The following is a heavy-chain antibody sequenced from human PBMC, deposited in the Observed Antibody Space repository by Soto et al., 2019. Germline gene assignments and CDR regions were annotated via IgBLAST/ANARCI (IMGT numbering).Heavy chain of an antibody. Sequence: SETLSLTCTVSGGSISSSSYYWGWIRQPPGKGLEWIGSIYYSGSTYYNPSLKSRVTISVDTSKNQFSLKLSSVTAADTAVYYCARRHCSGGSCVVFDIWGQGTMVTVSS. J-gene: IGHJ3*02. V-gene: IGHV4-39*01. CDR2: IYYSGST. CDR1: GGSISSSSYY. CDR3: ARRHCSGGSCVVFDI. D-gene: IGHD2-15*01.